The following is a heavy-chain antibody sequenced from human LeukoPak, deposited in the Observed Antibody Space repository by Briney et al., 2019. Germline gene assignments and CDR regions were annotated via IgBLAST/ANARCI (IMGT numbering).Heavy chain of an antibody. V-gene: IGHV3-64*04. J-gene: IGHJ4*02. CDR3: ALYFYDSSGYPSFDY. D-gene: IGHD3-22*01. CDR1: GFTFNSYP. CDR2: ISRNGGST. Sequence: PGGSLRLSCSASGFTFNSYPVHWVRQAPGKGLEYVSGISRNGGSTYYADSVKGRFTISRDNAKNSLYLQMNSLRDEDTALYYCALYFYDSSGYPSFDYWGQGTLVTVSS.